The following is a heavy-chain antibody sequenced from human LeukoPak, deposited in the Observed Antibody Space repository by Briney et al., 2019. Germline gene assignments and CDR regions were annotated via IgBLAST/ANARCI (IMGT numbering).Heavy chain of an antibody. V-gene: IGHV4-34*01. CDR1: GGSFSGYY. J-gene: IGHJ6*02. CDR2: INHSGST. CDR3: ARGIRTTVADYYYYGMDV. Sequence: SETLSLTCAVYGGSFSGYYWSWIRQPPGKGLEWIGEINHSGSTNYNPSLKSRVTISVDTSKNQFSLKLSSVTAADTAVYYCARGIRTTVADYYYYGMDVWGQGTTVTVSS. D-gene: IGHD1-1*01.